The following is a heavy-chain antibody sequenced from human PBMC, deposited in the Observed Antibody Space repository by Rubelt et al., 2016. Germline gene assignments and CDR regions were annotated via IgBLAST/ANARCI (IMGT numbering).Heavy chain of an antibody. CDR3: ARASSSWPYYYYYGMDV. CDR2: IYYSGST. Sequence: QLQLQESGPGLVKPSETLSLTCTVSGGSISSSSYYWGWIRQPPGKGLEWIGSIYYSGSTYYNPSLKGRVTISVDTSKNQFSLKLSSVTAADTAGYYCARASSSWPYYYYYGMDVWGQGTTVTVSS. V-gene: IGHV4-39*07. CDR1: GGSISSSSYY. J-gene: IGHJ6*02. D-gene: IGHD6-13*01.